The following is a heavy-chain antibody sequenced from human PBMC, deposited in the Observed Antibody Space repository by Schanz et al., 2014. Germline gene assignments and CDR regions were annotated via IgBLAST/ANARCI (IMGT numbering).Heavy chain of an antibody. V-gene: IGHV4-39*01. CDR2: FYNSGSA. D-gene: IGHD3-10*01. J-gene: IGHJ5*02. CDR3: VRQLLWFGESGVDT. CDR1: GGSIRRSTYY. Sequence: QLQLQESGPGLVKPSETLSLTCTVSGGSIRRSTYYWGWIRQPPGKGLEWVASFYNSGSAYYGPSLKSRVTISVETSKNQSSRRLNSVTASDTAVYYCVRQLLWFGESGVDTWGQGTLVVVSS.